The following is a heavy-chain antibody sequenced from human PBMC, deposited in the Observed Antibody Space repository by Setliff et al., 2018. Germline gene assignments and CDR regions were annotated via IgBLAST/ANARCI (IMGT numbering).Heavy chain of an antibody. J-gene: IGHJ4*02. CDR1: GGSINSMSYY. CDR2: IYRSGSS. V-gene: IGHV4-39*07. Sequence: SETLSLPCTVSGGSINSMSYYWGWIRQPPGKGLEWIGSIYRSGSSYYNPSLRSRVTISVDTSKNQFSLNLNSVTAADTAVYYFRLAHCSTTSCEEALDYWSQGTLVTVSS. D-gene: IGHD2-2*01. CDR3: RLAHCSTTSCEEALDY.